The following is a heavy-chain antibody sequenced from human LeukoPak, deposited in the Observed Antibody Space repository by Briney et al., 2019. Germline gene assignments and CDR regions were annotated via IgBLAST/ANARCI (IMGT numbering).Heavy chain of an antibody. J-gene: IGHJ6*02. CDR3: GRYYVMDV. CDR1: GFTFSTYV. V-gene: IGHV3-23*01. CDR2: ISDSGGST. Sequence: GESLRLSCAASGFTFSTYVMNWVRQAPGKGLEWVSTISDSGGSTYYADSVKGRFTISRDNSKSTLYLQMNSLRAEDTAVYYCGRYYVMDVWGQGTSVTVSS.